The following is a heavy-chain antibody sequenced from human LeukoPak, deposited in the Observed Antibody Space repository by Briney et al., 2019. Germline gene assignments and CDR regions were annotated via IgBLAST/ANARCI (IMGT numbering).Heavy chain of an antibody. Sequence: GGSLRLSCAASGVTVSSNYMSWVRQALGKGLEWVSGIYSGVSTYYADSVKGRFTISRDNSKNTLYLQMNGPRAEGTAVCYCGPQPRQSAYDDAFDIWPQGTMVTASS. J-gene: IGHJ3*02. D-gene: IGHD3-16*01. CDR3: GPQPRQSAYDDAFDI. CDR2: IYSGVST. V-gene: IGHV3-53*01. CDR1: GVTVSSNY.